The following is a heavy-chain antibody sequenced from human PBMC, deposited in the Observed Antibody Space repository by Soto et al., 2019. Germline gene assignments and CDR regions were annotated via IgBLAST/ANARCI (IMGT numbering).Heavy chain of an antibody. V-gene: IGHV1-69*12. D-gene: IGHD6-19*01. CDR3: AREGSGSGWRIPDY. CDR1: GGTFSSYA. Sequence: QVQLVQSGAEVKKPGSSVKVSCKASGGTFSSYAISWVRQAPGQGLEWMGGIIPIFGTANYAQKFQGRVTXXAXEXXSTAYMELSSLRSEDTAVYYCAREGSGSGWRIPDYWGQGTLVTVSS. J-gene: IGHJ4*02. CDR2: IIPIFGTA.